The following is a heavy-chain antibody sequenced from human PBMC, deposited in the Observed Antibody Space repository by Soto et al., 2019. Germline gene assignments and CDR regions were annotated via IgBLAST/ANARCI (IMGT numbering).Heavy chain of an antibody. D-gene: IGHD3-10*01. CDR2: INAGNGNT. J-gene: IGHJ6*02. V-gene: IGHV1-3*01. Sequence: GASVKVSCKASGYTFTSYAMHWVRQAPGQRLEWMGWINAGNGNTKYSQKFQGRVTITRDTSASTAYMELSSLRSEDTAVYYCARDLGYYGSGSYYNYYYYGMDVWGQGTTVTVSS. CDR3: ARDLGYYGSGSYYNYYYYGMDV. CDR1: GYTFTSYA.